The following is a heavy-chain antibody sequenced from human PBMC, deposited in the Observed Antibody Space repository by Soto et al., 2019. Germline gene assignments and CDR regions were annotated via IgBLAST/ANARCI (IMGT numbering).Heavy chain of an antibody. CDR2: ISYDGSNK. D-gene: IGHD3-10*01. J-gene: IGHJ6*02. CDR1: GFTFSSYA. Sequence: PGGSLRLSCAASGFTFSSYAMHWVRQAPGKGLEWVAVISYDGSNKYYADSVKGRFTISRDNSKNTLYLQMNSLRAEDTAVYYCARMLGSGYRDYYGMDVWGQGTTVTVSS. V-gene: IGHV3-30-3*01. CDR3: ARMLGSGYRDYYGMDV.